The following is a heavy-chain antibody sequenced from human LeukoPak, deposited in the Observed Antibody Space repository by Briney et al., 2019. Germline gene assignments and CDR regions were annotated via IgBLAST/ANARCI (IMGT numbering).Heavy chain of an antibody. V-gene: IGHV6-1*01. CDR3: ARDLRGIQLWLMRGDY. CDR2: TYYKSKWYN. CDR1: GDSVSSNSAA. J-gene: IGHJ4*02. D-gene: IGHD5-18*01. Sequence: SQTLSLTCAISGDSVSSNSAAWNWIRQSPSRGLEWLGRTYYKSKWYNDYAVSVKSRITINPDTSKNQFSLQLNSVTPEDTAVYYCARDLRGIQLWLMRGDYWGQGTLVTVSS.